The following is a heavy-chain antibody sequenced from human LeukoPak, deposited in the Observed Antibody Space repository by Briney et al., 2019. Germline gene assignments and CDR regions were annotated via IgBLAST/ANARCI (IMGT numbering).Heavy chain of an antibody. CDR2: IYYSGST. J-gene: IGHJ4*02. CDR3: ARDRASGSYYDY. CDR1: GGALSSHY. D-gene: IGHD1-26*01. Sequence: SETLSLTCTVSGGALSSHYWSWIRQPPGKGLEWIGYIYYSGSTNYNPSLKSRVTISVDTSKNQFSLKLSSVTAADTAVYYCARDRASGSYYDYWGQGTLVTVSS. V-gene: IGHV4-59*11.